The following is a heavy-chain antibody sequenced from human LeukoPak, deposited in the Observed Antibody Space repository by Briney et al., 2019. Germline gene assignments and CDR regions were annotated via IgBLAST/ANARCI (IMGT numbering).Heavy chain of an antibody. CDR2: IKQDGSEK. J-gene: IGHJ4*02. CDR1: GFTFSNYW. D-gene: IGHD6-6*01. Sequence: TGGSLRLSCAASGFTFSNYWMSWVRRAPGKGLDWVANIKQDGSEKNYMDSVKGRFTVSRDNAKNSLYLQMNSLRAEDTAVYYCARFSRSSTPVYWGQGTLVTVSS. V-gene: IGHV3-7*01. CDR3: ARFSRSSTPVY.